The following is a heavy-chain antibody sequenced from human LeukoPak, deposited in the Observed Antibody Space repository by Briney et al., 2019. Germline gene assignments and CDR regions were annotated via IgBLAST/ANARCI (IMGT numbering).Heavy chain of an antibody. V-gene: IGHV3-30-3*01. Sequence: GGSLRLSCAASGFTFSSYAMHWVRQAPGKGLGWAAVISYDGSNKYYADSVKGRFTISRDNSKNTLYLQMNSLRAEDTAVYYCARERCSSTSCYHPKKFDYWGQGTLVTVSS. J-gene: IGHJ4*02. CDR1: GFTFSSYA. D-gene: IGHD2-2*01. CDR3: ARERCSSTSCYHPKKFDY. CDR2: ISYDGSNK.